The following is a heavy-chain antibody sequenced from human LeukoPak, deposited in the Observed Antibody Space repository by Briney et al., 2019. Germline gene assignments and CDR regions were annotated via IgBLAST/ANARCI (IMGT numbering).Heavy chain of an antibody. V-gene: IGHV4-4*07. D-gene: IGHD6-19*01. CDR2: IYTSGST. CDR1: GGSISSYY. Sequence: SETLSLTCTVSGGSISSYYWSWIRQPAGKGLEWIGRIYTSGSTNYNPSLKSRVTMSIDTSKNQFSLKLTSVTAADTAVYYCARDGYNSGFDYWGQGTLVTVSS. CDR3: ARDGYNSGFDY. J-gene: IGHJ4*02.